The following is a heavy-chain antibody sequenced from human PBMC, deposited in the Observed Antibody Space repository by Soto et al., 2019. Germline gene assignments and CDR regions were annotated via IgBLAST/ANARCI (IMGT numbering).Heavy chain of an antibody. CDR3: ATMKRARLDS. CDR1: GIMSSGYG. V-gene: IGHV1-69*09. J-gene: IGHJ4*02. CDR2: INPTLDST. D-gene: IGHD6-25*01. Sequence: QEQVVQSGHAMKEPGSSVKVSCRASGIMSSGYGFSWVRQAPGHGLEWVGRINPTLDSTQYAQNLQGRVSITVDKSTDTAYLEVTSLRLEDTAIYFCATMKRARLDSWGRGTVVTVSS.